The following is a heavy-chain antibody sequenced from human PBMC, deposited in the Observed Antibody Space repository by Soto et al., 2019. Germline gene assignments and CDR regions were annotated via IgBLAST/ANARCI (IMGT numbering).Heavy chain of an antibody. CDR3: CVVRGVHNWLDP. V-gene: IGHV4-39*01. Sequence: QLQLQESGPGLVKPSETLSLTCTVSGGSISSSSYYWGWIRQPPGKGLEWIGSIYYRGSTYYNPSLKSRVTLTVDTSKNQFSRKLSSVTAADTAVYYCCVVRGVHNWLDPWGQGTLVTVSS. CDR1: GGSISSSSYY. J-gene: IGHJ5*02. CDR2: IYYRGST. D-gene: IGHD3-10*01.